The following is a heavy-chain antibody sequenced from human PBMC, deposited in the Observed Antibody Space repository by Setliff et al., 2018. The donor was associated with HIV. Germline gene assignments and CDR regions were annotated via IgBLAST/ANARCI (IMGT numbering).Heavy chain of an antibody. Sequence: PSETLSLTCTVSGGSISSGSYYWGWIRQPPGKGLEWIGTVYYSGSTYSNPSLKSRVTISVDTSKNQFSLKLSSVTAADTAVYYCARQPYSGTYTVYYFYMDVWGKGTTVTVSS. J-gene: IGHJ6*03. CDR3: ARQPYSGTYTVYYFYMDV. CDR1: GGSISSGSYY. CDR2: VYYSGST. V-gene: IGHV4-39*01. D-gene: IGHD1-26*01.